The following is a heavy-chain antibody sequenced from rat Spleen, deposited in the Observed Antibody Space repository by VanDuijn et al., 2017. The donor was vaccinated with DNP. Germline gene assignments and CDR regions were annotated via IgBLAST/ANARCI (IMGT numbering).Heavy chain of an antibody. CDR1: GFIFSDYY. CDR2: ITYYGSNT. J-gene: IGHJ2*01. CDR3: ARHVLPLRVLDY. D-gene: IGHD1-4*01. V-gene: IGHV5-22*01. Sequence: EVQLVESGGGLVLPGGSLKLSCAASGFIFSDYYMTWVRQAPTKGLEWVAYITYYGSNTYYGDSVMGRFTISRYNAKSTLYLQMNSLRSEDMATCYCARHVLPLRVLDYWGQGVMVTVSS.